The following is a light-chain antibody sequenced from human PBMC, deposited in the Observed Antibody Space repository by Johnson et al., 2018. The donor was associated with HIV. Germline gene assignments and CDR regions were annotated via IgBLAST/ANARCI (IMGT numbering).Light chain of an antibody. J-gene: IGLJ1*01. CDR1: SSNIGNNF. CDR3: VIWDCSLSAYV. CDR2: DNN. V-gene: IGLV1-51*01. Sequence: HSVLTQPPSVSAAPGQKVTISCSGSSSNIGNNFVSWYKQLPGTAPKLLIYDNNKRPSGIPDRFSGSKSGTYATLGITGLQTGDEADYYRVIWDCSLSAYVFGTGTKVTVL.